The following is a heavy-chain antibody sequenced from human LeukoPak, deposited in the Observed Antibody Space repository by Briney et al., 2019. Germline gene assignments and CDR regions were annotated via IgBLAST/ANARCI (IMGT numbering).Heavy chain of an antibody. CDR2: IYTSGST. CDR1: GGSISSGSYY. CDR3: ARVRFYYYYMDV. V-gene: IGHV4-61*02. D-gene: IGHD3-3*01. Sequence: SQTLSLTCTVSGGSISSGSYYWSWIRQPAGKGLEWIGRIYTSGSTNYNPSLKSRVTISVDTSKNQFSLKLSSVTAADTAVYYCARVRFYYYYMDVWGKGTPVTVSS. J-gene: IGHJ6*03.